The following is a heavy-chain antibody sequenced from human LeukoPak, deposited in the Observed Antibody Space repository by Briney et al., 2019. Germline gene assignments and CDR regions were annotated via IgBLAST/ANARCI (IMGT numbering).Heavy chain of an antibody. CDR1: GFTLRTYW. D-gene: IGHD3-16*01. CDR2: INQGGSET. J-gene: IGHJ4*02. CDR3: ARLIGDSTIYDY. V-gene: IGHV3-7*01. Sequence: GGSLRLSCAASGFTLRTYWMSWVRQAPGKGLEGVASINQGGSETYYVESVKGRFTISRDNAMNSFFLQMNSLGAEDTAVYYCARLIGDSTIYDYWGQGTLVTVSS.